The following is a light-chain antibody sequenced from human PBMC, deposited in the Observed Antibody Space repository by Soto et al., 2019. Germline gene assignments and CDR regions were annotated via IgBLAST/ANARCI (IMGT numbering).Light chain of an antibody. J-gene: IGKJ1*01. CDR1: QSVTSNY. Sequence: TQSPSTLSASVGDRVTITCRASQSVTSNYLAWYQQKPGQAPWLLIFGASIRATGLPDRFSGSGSGTDFTLTVSRLEPEDFAVYYCQQYGSSGTFGQGTKVDIK. CDR2: GAS. V-gene: IGKV3-20*01. CDR3: QQYGSSGT.